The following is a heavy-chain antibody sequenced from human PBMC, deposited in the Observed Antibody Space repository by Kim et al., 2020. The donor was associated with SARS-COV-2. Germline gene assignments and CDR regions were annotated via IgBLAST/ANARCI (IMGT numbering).Heavy chain of an antibody. CDR2: IKQDGSEK. J-gene: IGHJ4*02. Sequence: GGSLRLSCAASGFTFSSYWLSWVRQAPGKGLEWVANIKQDGSEKYYVDSVKGRFTISRDNAKNSLYLQMNSLRAEDTAVYYCARRPLGGSYSYYFDYWVQGTLVTVSS. V-gene: IGHV3-7*01. CDR3: ARRPLGGSYSYYFDY. D-gene: IGHD1-26*01. CDR1: GFTFSSYW.